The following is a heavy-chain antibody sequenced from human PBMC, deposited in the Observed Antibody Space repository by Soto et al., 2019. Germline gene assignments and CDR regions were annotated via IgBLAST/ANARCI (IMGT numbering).Heavy chain of an antibody. J-gene: IGHJ4*02. D-gene: IGHD6-19*01. CDR3: ARDSSGWSLDY. V-gene: IGHV3-21*01. CDR2: ISSSSSYI. CDR1: GFTFSTYS. Sequence: EVQVVESGGGLVKPGGSLRLSCPASGFTFSTYSLNWVRQAPGKGLEWVSSISSSSSYIYYADSVKGRFTISRDNSKNSLYLQMNSLRAEDTAVYYCARDSSGWSLDYWGQGTLVTVSS.